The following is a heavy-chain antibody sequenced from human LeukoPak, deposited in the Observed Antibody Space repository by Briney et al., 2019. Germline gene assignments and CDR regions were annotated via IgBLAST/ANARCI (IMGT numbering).Heavy chain of an antibody. CDR2: IYSGGST. CDR1: GFTFSSYA. D-gene: IGHD2/OR15-2a*01. J-gene: IGHJ3*02. V-gene: IGHV3-53*01. Sequence: GGSLRLSCAASGFTFSSYAMSWVRQAPGKGLEWVSVIYSGGSTYYADSVKGRFTISRDNSKNTLYLQMNSLRAEDTAVYYCARDNRITSDAFDIWGQGTMVTVSS. CDR3: ARDNRITSDAFDI.